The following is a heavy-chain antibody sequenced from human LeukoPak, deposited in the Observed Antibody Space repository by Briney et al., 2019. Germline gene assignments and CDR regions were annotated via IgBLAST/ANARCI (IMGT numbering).Heavy chain of an antibody. CDR1: GGSINSSSHY. Sequence: PSETLSLTCTVSGGSINSSSHYWGWIRQSPGKGLEWIGSVYYSGSTYYNPSLKSRVTISVDTPKNQFSLKLSSVTAADTAVYYCARQKITTSDYWGQGTLVIVPS. D-gene: IGHD3-22*01. CDR2: VYYSGST. CDR3: ARQKITTSDY. V-gene: IGHV4-39*01. J-gene: IGHJ4*02.